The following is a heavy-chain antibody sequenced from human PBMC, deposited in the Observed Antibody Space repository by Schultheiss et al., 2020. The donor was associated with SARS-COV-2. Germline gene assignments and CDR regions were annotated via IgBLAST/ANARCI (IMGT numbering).Heavy chain of an antibody. D-gene: IGHD3-3*01. CDR2: ISSNGGST. Sequence: GGSLRLSCSASGFTFSSYAMHWVRQAPGKGLEYVSAISSNGGSTYYADSVKGRFTISRDNSKNTLYLQMNSLRAEDTAVYYCARGERDVLRFLEWTTHTHGWYFDYWGQGTLVTVSS. CDR1: GFTFSSYA. J-gene: IGHJ4*02. CDR3: ARGERDVLRFLEWTTHTHGWYFDY. V-gene: IGHV3-64*04.